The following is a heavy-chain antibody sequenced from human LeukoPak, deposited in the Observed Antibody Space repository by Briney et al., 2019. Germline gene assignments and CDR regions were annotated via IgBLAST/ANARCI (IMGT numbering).Heavy chain of an antibody. D-gene: IGHD3-22*01. CDR1: GFTVSSNY. V-gene: IGHV3-53*01. CDR2: IYSGGST. CDR3: AREQLKYYYDSSGYYSTAGGFDY. Sequence: GGSLRLSCAASGFTVSSNYMSWVRQAPGKGLEWVSVIYSGGSTYYADSVKGRFTISRDNSKNTLYLQMNSLRAEDTAVYYCAREQLKYYYDSSGYYSTAGGFDYWGQGTLVTVSS. J-gene: IGHJ4*02.